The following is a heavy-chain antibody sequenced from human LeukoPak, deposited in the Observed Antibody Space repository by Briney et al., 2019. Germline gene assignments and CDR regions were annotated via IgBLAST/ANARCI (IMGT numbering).Heavy chain of an antibody. CDR2: ISGSGGST. Sequence: GASLSLSCAASGFTFSSYAMSWVRQAPGKGLEWVSAISGSGGSTYYADSVKGRFTISRDNSKNTLYLQMNSLRAEDTAVYYCAKFMGSRVCDYWGQGTLVTVSS. CDR1: GFTFSSYA. D-gene: IGHD6-13*01. V-gene: IGHV3-23*01. CDR3: AKFMGSRVCDY. J-gene: IGHJ4*02.